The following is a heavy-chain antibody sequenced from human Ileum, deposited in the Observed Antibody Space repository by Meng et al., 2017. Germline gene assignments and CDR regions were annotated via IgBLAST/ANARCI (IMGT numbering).Heavy chain of an antibody. CDR2: ISPYNGNT. V-gene: IGHV1-18*01. CDR1: GYSFTNYG. Sequence: QVQLVQSGAEVKKPGASVKVGCKASGYSFTNYGINWVRQAPGQGLEWMGWISPYNGNTNYGQRSPGRVTMTTDTSTSTAYMELRRLRSDDTAVYYCARGGKISMTTDWFDPWGQGTLVTVSS. D-gene: IGHD4-17*01. CDR3: ARGGKISMTTDWFDP. J-gene: IGHJ5*02.